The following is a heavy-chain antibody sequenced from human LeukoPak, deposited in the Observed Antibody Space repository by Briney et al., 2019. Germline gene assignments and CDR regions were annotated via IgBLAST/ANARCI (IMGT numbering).Heavy chain of an antibody. Sequence: SETLSLTCTVSGYSLSSGFFCDWIRQSPGKGLEWIGSFSHRGGSYHNPSLKSRVTVSVDTSKNQFSLKLLSVTAADTAVYYCASQPPLAAAGFDYWGQGTLVTVSS. CDR3: ASQPPLAAAGFDY. CDR1: GYSLSSGFF. J-gene: IGHJ4*02. V-gene: IGHV4-38-2*02. D-gene: IGHD6-13*01. CDR2: FSHRGGS.